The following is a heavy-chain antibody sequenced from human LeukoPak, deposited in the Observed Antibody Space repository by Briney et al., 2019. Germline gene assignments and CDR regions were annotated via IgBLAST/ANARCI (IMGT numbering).Heavy chain of an antibody. J-gene: IGHJ4*02. D-gene: IGHD6-19*01. CDR2: IYHSGST. CDR1: GYSIRSGYY. V-gene: IGHV4-38-2*02. CDR3: ARYLGYSSGWYYFDY. Sequence: SETLSLTCTVSGYSIRSGYYWGWIRQPPGKGLEWIGNIYHSGSTYYNPSLKSRVTISVDTSKNQFSLKLSSVTAADTAVYYCARYLGYSSGWYYFDYWGQGTLVTVSS.